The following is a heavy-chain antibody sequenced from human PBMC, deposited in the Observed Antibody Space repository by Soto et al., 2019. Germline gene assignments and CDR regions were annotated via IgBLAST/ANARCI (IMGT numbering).Heavy chain of an antibody. CDR3: AKALFYYSNYGFFEN. Sequence: QVQLVESGGGVVQPGRALRLSCAASGFTFSDYGMHWFRQAPGKGLEGVAVISYDGGNEDYADSVKGRFTISRDNSNKPLYLQMNSLRHEDTALYSCAKALFYYSNYGFFENWGQVTLGTVSS. V-gene: IGHV3-30*18. D-gene: IGHD4-4*01. CDR1: GFTFSDYG. J-gene: IGHJ4*02. CDR2: ISYDGGNE.